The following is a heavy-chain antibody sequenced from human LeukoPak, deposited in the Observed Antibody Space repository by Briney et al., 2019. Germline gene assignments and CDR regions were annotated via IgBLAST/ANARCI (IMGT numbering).Heavy chain of an antibody. CDR2: INPNSGNT. J-gene: IGHJ4*02. CDR3: AKRIDFWSGYCFDY. CDR1: GYTFTSYD. Sequence: ASVKVSFKASGYTFTSYDINWVRQATGQGLEWMGWINPNSGNTGYAQKFQGRVTMTRNTSISTAYMELSSLRSEDTAVYCCAKRIDFWSGYCFDYWGQGTLVTVSS. V-gene: IGHV1-8*01. D-gene: IGHD3-3*01.